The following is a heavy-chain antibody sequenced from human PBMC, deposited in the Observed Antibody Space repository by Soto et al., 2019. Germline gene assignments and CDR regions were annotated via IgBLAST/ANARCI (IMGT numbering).Heavy chain of an antibody. V-gene: IGHV4-39*01. Sequence: QLQLQESGPGLVKPSETLSLTCTVSGGSISSSSFHWGWIRQPPGKGLEWIGSIYYSGSTYYSPSLKSCVTMSVLTPKTPFALKLSSVTAADTAVYYCASRESAARTAWWFDPWGQGTLVTVSS. CDR1: GGSISSSSFH. CDR3: ASRESAARTAWWFDP. CDR2: IYYSGST. J-gene: IGHJ5*02. D-gene: IGHD6-6*01.